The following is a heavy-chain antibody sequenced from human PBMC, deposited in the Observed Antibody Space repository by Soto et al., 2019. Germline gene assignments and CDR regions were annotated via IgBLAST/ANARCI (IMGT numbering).Heavy chain of an antibody. Sequence: ASVKVSWKVSGYTLTGLSMYWVRQAPGKGLEWMGGFDPEDGETIYAQKFQGRVTMTEDTSTDTAYMELSSLRSEDTAVYYCATVSVVAATYFAYWGQGTLVTVSS. CDR1: GYTLTGLS. CDR3: ATVSVVAATYFAY. D-gene: IGHD2-15*01. V-gene: IGHV1-24*01. J-gene: IGHJ4*02. CDR2: FDPEDGET.